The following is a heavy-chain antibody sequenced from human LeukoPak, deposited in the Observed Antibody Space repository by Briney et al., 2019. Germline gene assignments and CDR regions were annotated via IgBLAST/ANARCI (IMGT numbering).Heavy chain of an antibody. Sequence: PGGSLGLSCVASGFTFSNYAMIWVRQAPGKGPQWVSVISAGGVSLFSGSGSAAYYADSVGGRFTISRDNSKNTLYLQMNSLRADDTAVYYCAKMSGVVWFGELRLPFDSLGQGTVVTVSS. V-gene: IGHV3-23*01. J-gene: IGHJ4*02. D-gene: IGHD3-10*01. CDR2: ISAGGVSLFSGSGSAA. CDR3: AKMSGVVWFGELRLPFDS. CDR1: GFTFSNYA.